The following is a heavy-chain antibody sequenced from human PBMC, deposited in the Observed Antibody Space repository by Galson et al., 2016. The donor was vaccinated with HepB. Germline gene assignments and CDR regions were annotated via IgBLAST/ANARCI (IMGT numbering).Heavy chain of an antibody. CDR1: GFTFSSYA. Sequence: SLRLSCAASGFTFSSYAMNWVRQAPWKGLEWVATIRGDGDYTNYADSVKGRFTISRDNSKNTLFLEMNSLRAEDTAIYYCAKDGGYSSGKYYPDYWGQGTRVTVSS. V-gene: IGHV3-23*01. CDR3: AKDGGYSSGKYYPDY. D-gene: IGHD3-10*01. J-gene: IGHJ4*02. CDR2: IRGDGDYT.